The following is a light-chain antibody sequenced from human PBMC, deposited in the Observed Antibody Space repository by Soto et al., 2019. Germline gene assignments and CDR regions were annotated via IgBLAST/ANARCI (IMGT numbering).Light chain of an antibody. CDR2: EVN. V-gene: IGLV2-14*01. CDR1: SSDVGGPNY. J-gene: IGLJ3*02. CDR3: SSYTYSNTWV. Sequence: QPVLTQPASVSGSPGQSITISCTGTSSDVGGPNYVSWYQQHPGKAPKLIIYEVNKWPSGVSNRFSGSKSGNTASLTVSGLQAEDEADYYCSSYTYSNTWVFGGGTKLTVL.